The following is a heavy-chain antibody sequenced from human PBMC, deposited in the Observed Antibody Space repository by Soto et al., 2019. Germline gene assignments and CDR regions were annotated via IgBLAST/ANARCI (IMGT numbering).Heavy chain of an antibody. CDR2: ISGSGGST. V-gene: IGHV3-23*01. Sequence: ETLSLTCTVSGGSISSSSYYWGWVRQAPGKGLEWVSAISGSGGSTYYADSVKGRFTISRDNSKNTLYLQMNSLRAEDTAVYYCAKDFGNFDYWGQGTLVTVSS. J-gene: IGHJ4*02. D-gene: IGHD3-10*01. CDR1: GGSISSSSYY. CDR3: AKDFGNFDY.